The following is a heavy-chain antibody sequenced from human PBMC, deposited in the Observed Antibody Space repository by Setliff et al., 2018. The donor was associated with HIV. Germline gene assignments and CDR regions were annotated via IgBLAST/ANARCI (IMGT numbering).Heavy chain of an antibody. Sequence: PSETLSLTCTVSDDSISSYYWSWIRQPPGKGLEWIGNVYYTGSTNYNPSLKSRITISIDTSKSQFSLKLTSVAAADTAVYYCARDSGGYNYGFAVGSFDYWGQGALVTVSS. V-gene: IGHV4-59*01. J-gene: IGHJ4*02. CDR1: DDSISSYY. D-gene: IGHD5-18*01. CDR2: VYYTGST. CDR3: ARDSGGYNYGFAVGSFDY.